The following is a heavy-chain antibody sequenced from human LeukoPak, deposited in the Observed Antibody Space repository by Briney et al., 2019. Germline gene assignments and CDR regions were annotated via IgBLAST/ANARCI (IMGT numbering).Heavy chain of an antibody. CDR3: ASENCSGTSCSSFDY. CDR1: GGSISSRSYY. V-gene: IGHV4-39*01. CDR2: IFYSGTT. D-gene: IGHD2-2*01. J-gene: IGHJ4*02. Sequence: SETLSLTCTVSGGSISSRSYYWGWIRQPPGKGLEWIGSIFYSGTTYYNPSLKSRVTISVDTSKNQFFLRLSSVTAADTAVYYCASENCSGTSCSSFDYWGQGTLVTVSS.